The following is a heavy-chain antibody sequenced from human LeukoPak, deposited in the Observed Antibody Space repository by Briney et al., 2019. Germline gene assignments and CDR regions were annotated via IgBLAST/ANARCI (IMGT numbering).Heavy chain of an antibody. CDR1: GFTFSSYA. J-gene: IGHJ4*02. CDR3: AKFAAEVTAMTLDY. CDR2: ISGSGGSR. D-gene: IGHD2-21*02. Sequence: GGSLRLSCAASGFTFSSYAMSWVRQAPGKGLEWVSAISGSGGSRYYADSVKGRFTISRDNSENTLYLQMNSLRAEDTAVYYCAKFAAEVTAMTLDYWGQGTLVTVSS. V-gene: IGHV3-23*01.